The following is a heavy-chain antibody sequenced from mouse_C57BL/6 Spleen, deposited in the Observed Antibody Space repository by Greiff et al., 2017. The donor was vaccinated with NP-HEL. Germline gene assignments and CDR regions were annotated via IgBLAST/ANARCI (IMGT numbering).Heavy chain of an antibody. CDR1: GYAFSSSW. J-gene: IGHJ4*01. CDR3: ARSGILRNAMDY. Sequence: QVQLQQSGPELVKPGASVKISCKASGYAFSSSWMNWVKQRPGKGLEWIGRIYPGDGDTNYNGKFKGKATLTADKSSSTAYMQLSSLTSEDSAVYFCARSGILRNAMDYWGQGTSVTVSS. V-gene: IGHV1-82*01. CDR2: IYPGDGDT.